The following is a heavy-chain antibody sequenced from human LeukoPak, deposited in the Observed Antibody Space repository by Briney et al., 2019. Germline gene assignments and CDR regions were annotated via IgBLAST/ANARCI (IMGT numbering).Heavy chain of an antibody. D-gene: IGHD3-3*01. CDR3: AREAHDFWSGYTFDY. Sequence: ASVKVSCKASGYTFTSYGISWVRQAPGQGLEWMGWISAYNGNTNYAQKLQGRVTMTTDTSTSTAYMELRSLRSDDTAVYYCAREAHDFWSGYTFDYWGQGTLVTVSS. V-gene: IGHV1-18*01. CDR1: GYTFTSYG. J-gene: IGHJ4*02. CDR2: ISAYNGNT.